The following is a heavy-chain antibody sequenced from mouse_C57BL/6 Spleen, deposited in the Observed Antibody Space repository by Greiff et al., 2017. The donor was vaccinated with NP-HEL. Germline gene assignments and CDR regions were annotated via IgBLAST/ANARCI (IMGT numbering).Heavy chain of an antibody. CDR2: IYPSDSET. V-gene: IGHV1-61*01. CDR1: GYTFTSYW. Sequence: VQLQQPGAELVRPGSSVKLSCKASGYTFTSYWMDWVQQRPGHGLEWIGNIYPSDSETHYHQKFKDQATLTVDKSTSTAYMQLSSLTSEDSAVYYCARGYSNSFDYWGQGTTLTVSS. J-gene: IGHJ2*01. D-gene: IGHD2-5*01. CDR3: ARGYSNSFDY.